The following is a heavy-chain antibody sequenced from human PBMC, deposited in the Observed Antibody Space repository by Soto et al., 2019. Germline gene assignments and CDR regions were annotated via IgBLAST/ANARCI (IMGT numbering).Heavy chain of an antibody. V-gene: IGHV1-18*04. D-gene: IGHD3-22*01. CDR3: ARDDDSSGYRSGWFDP. J-gene: IGHJ5*02. CDR1: GYTFTSYG. Sequence: QVQLVQSGAEVKKPGASVKVSCKASGYTFTSYGISWVRQAPGQGREWMGWISAYNGNTNYAQKLQGRVTMTTDTYTSTAYMELRSLRSDDTAVYYCARDDDSSGYRSGWFDPWGQGTLVTVSS. CDR2: ISAYNGNT.